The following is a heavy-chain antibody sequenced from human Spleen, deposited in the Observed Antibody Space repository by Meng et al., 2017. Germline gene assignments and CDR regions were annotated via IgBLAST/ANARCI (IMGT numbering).Heavy chain of an antibody. J-gene: IGHJ4*02. Sequence: QVQLHASGPELLKPAHTLSLTGTVPGDSISSGGYYWSWIRQHPGKGLEWIGYIYYSGSTYYNPSLKSLVTMSVDTSKNQFSLNLSSVTAADTAVYYCARGIAVAGTNPPFDYWGQGTLVTVSS. CDR3: ARGIAVAGTNPPFDY. V-gene: IGHV4-31*01. CDR2: IYYSGST. D-gene: IGHD6-19*01. CDR1: GDSISSGGYY.